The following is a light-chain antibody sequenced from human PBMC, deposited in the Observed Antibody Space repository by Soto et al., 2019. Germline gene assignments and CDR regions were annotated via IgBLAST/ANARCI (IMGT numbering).Light chain of an antibody. V-gene: IGLV2-11*01. CDR2: DVS. CDR3: CSYAGSYIYV. J-gene: IGLJ1*01. CDR1: SSDVGGYNY. Sequence: QSALTQPRSVSGSPGQSVTISCTGTSSDVGGYNYVSWYQQHPGKAPKLMIYDVSKRPSGVPDRFSGSKSGNTASLTISGLQAEDEADYYCCSYAGSYIYVLGTGTKLNVL.